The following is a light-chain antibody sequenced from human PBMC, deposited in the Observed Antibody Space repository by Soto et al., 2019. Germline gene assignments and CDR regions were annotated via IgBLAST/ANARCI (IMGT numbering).Light chain of an antibody. CDR3: GTWDISLSAVV. J-gene: IGLJ2*01. CDR2: DNN. V-gene: IGLV1-51*01. Sequence: QSVLTHPPSVSATPGKKVTISCSGSSSNIGNNYVSWYQQLPGTAPKLLVYDNNKRPSGIPDRFSGSKSGTSATLGITGLQTGDEADYDCGTWDISLSAVVFGGGAELTV. CDR1: SSNIGNNY.